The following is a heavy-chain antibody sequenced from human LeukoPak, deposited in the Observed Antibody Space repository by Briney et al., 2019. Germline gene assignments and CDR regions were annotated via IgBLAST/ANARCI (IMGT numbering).Heavy chain of an antibody. V-gene: IGHV1-46*01. CDR1: GYTFTTDY. CDR2: INPSGGST. J-gene: IGHJ6*03. CDR3: ARARGSGSYYGHDYYYYYMDV. Sequence: ASVKVSCKASGYTFTTDYIHWVRQAPGQGLEWMGIINPSGGSTTFAQKFQGRVIMTGDTSTSTVYMELRSLRSEDTAVYYCARARGSGSYYGHDYYYYYMDVWGQGTTVTVSS. D-gene: IGHD3-10*01.